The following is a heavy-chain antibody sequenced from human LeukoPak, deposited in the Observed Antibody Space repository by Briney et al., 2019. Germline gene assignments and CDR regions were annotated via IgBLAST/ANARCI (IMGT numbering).Heavy chain of an antibody. CDR1: GGSISSSSYY. D-gene: IGHD5-12*01. CDR2: IYYSGST. Sequence: SETLSLTCTVSGGSISSSSYYWGWIRQPPGKGLEWIGGIYYSGSTYYNPSLKSRVTISVDTSKNQFSLKLSSVTAADTAVYYCARVAYSGYDYRGYFDYWGQGTLVTVSS. V-gene: IGHV4-39*07. J-gene: IGHJ4*02. CDR3: ARVAYSGYDYRGYFDY.